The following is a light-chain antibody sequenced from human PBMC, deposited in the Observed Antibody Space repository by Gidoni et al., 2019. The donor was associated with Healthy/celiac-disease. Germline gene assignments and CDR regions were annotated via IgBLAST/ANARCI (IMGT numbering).Light chain of an antibody. J-gene: IGKJ2*01. CDR3: QQYYSTPPT. CDR1: QSILYSSNIKNY. CDR2: WAS. Sequence: DIVMTQSPDSLAVSLGEKATINCKSSQSILYSSNIKNYLSWYQQKPGQPPKLLIYWASSLESGVPDRFSCSGSGTDFTLTISSLQAEDFAVYYCQQYYSTPPTFGQGTKLEIK. V-gene: IGKV4-1*01.